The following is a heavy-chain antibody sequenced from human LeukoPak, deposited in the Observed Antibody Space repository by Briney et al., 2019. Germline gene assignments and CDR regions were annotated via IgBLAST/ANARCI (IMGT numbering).Heavy chain of an antibody. V-gene: IGHV1-69*06. CDR2: IIPIFGTA. CDR1: GGTFRSYA. J-gene: IGHJ5*02. CDR3: ARGGYGDYGFDP. D-gene: IGHD4-17*01. Sequence: SVKVSCKASGGTFRSYAITWVRQAPGQGLEWMGGIIPIFGTANYAQKFQGRVTITADKSTSTAYMELRSLRSDDTAVYYCARGGYGDYGFDPWGQGTLVTVSS.